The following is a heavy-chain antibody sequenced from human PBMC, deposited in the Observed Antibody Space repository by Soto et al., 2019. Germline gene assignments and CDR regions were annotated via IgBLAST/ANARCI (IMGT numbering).Heavy chain of an antibody. CDR1: GYTFTSYG. J-gene: IGHJ5*02. Sequence: ASVKVSCKASGYTFTSYGISWVRQAPGQGLEWMGWISAYNGNTNYAQKLQGRVTMTTDTSTSTAYMELRSLRSDDTAVYYCARDLYDCSSTSCQNWFDPWGQGTLVTVSS. CDR2: ISAYNGNT. D-gene: IGHD2-2*01. V-gene: IGHV1-18*01. CDR3: ARDLYDCSSTSCQNWFDP.